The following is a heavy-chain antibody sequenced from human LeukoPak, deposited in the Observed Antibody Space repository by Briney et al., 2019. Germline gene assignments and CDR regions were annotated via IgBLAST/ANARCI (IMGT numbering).Heavy chain of an antibody. CDR1: GFTVSSNY. CDR3: ARDLLATSDY. D-gene: IGHD5-24*01. J-gene: IGHJ4*02. Sequence: PGGSLRLSCAASGFTVSSNYMTWVRQAPGKGLEWVSVIYSGGSTYYADSVKGRFTISRDNSKNTLYLQMNSLRAEDTAVYYCARDLLATSDYWGQGTPVTVSS. CDR2: IYSGGST. V-gene: IGHV3-53*01.